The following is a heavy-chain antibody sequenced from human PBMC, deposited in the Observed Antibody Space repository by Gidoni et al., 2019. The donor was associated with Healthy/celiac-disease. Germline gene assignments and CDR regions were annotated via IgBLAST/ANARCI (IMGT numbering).Heavy chain of an antibody. J-gene: IGHJ6*03. CDR1: GVSLSGYY. CDR2: INHSGST. Sequence: QLQLQQWGAGLLMPSEPLSLTCAVYGVSLSGYYWSWIRQPPGKGLEWIGEINHSGSTNYNPSLKSRVTISVDTSKNQFSLKLSSVTAADTAVYYCARGGYYYYYMDVWGKGTTVTVSS. V-gene: IGHV4-34*01. CDR3: ARGGYYYYYMDV.